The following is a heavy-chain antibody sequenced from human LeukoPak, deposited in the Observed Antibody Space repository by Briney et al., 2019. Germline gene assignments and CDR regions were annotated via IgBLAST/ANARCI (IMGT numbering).Heavy chain of an antibody. V-gene: IGHV4-39*07. Sequence: SETLSLTCTVSGGSISSSSYYWGWIRQPPGKGLEWIGFVYYSGSTYYNPSLKSRFTISVDTSKNQFSLKLTSVTAADTAVYYCARGYDDDILTGYSMYYFDYWGQGTLVTVSS. CDR1: GGSISSSSYY. CDR2: VYYSGST. D-gene: IGHD3-9*01. CDR3: ARGYDDDILTGYSMYYFDY. J-gene: IGHJ4*02.